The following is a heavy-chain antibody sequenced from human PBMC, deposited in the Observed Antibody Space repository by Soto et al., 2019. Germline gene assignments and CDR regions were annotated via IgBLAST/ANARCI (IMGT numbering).Heavy chain of an antibody. CDR2: IYYSGST. D-gene: IGHD3-10*01. J-gene: IGHJ6*02. CDR3: ARAVGGSGSYYNTYYYYYGMDV. Sequence: KPSQTLSLTCTVSGGSISSGGYYWSWIRQHPGKGLEWIGYIYYSGSTYYNPSLKSRVTISVDTSKNQCSLKLSSVTAADTAVYYCARAVGGSGSYYNTYYYYYGMDVWGQGTTVTVSS. V-gene: IGHV4-31*03. CDR1: GGSISSGGYY.